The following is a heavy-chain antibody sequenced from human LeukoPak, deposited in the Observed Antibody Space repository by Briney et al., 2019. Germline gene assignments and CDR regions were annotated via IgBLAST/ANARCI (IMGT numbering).Heavy chain of an antibody. CDR1: GFTFSSYS. CDR2: IKQDGSEK. J-gene: IGHJ4*02. CDR3: ARDMFRAMDY. D-gene: IGHD5-18*01. V-gene: IGHV3-7*01. Sequence: GGSLRLSCAASGFTFSSYSMNWVRQAPGKGLEWVANIKQDGSEKYYVDSVKGRFTISRDNAKNSLYLQMNSLRAEDTAVYYCARDMFRAMDYWGQGTLVTVSS.